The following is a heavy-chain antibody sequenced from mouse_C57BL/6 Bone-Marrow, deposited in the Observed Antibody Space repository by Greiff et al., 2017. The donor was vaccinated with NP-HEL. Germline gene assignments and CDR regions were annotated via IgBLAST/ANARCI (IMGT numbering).Heavy chain of an antibody. CDR3: ARQLRLRFAY. CDR2: ISSGGCYT. CDR1: GFTFSSYG. D-gene: IGHD3-2*02. V-gene: IGHV5-6*01. Sequence: EVQGVESGGDLVKPGGSLKLSCEASGFTFSSYGMSWVRQTPDKRLEWVATISSGGCYTDYPDSVKGRFTISRDNAKNTLYLQMNSLKSEDTAMYYCARQLRLRFAYWGQGTLVTVSA. J-gene: IGHJ3*01.